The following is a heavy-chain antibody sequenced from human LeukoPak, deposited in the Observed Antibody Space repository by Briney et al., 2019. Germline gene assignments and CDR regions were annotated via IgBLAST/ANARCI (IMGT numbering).Heavy chain of an antibody. D-gene: IGHD2-2*01. V-gene: IGHV1-2*02. CDR2: INPNSGGT. CDR3: ARERPYCSSTSCPSDMDV. Sequence: ASVKVSCKASGYTFTGYYMHWVRQAPGQGLEWMGWINPNSGGTNYAQKFQGRVTMTRDTSISTAYMELSRQRSDDTAVYYCARERPYCSSTSCPSDMDVWGKGTTVTVSS. CDR1: GYTFTGYY. J-gene: IGHJ6*03.